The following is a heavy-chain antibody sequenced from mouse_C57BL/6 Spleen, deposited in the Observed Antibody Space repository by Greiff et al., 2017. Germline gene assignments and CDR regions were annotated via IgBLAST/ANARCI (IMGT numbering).Heavy chain of an antibody. Sequence: ESGPGLVKPSQSLSLTCSVTGYSITSGYYWNWIRQFPGNKLEWMGYISYDGSNNYNPSLKNRISITRDTSKNQFFLKLNSVTTEDTATYYCARRDYYGPYYYAMDYWGQGTSVTVSS. D-gene: IGHD1-1*01. V-gene: IGHV3-6*01. CDR1: GYSITSGYY. J-gene: IGHJ4*01. CDR3: ARRDYYGPYYYAMDY. CDR2: ISYDGSN.